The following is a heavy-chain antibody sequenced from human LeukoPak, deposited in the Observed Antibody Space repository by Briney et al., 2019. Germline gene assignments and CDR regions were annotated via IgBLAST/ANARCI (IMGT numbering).Heavy chain of an antibody. J-gene: IGHJ1*01. D-gene: IGHD4-11*01. Sequence: ASVKVSCKTSGYTFTNCGVSWVRQAPGQGLEWMGWISAYNGYTNYAQKLQVRVTMTTDTSTSTAYMELRSLTSDDTAVYYCARDKAVTTELTQYFQHWGQGTLVTVSS. CDR1: GYTFTNCG. CDR3: ARDKAVTTELTQYFQH. V-gene: IGHV1-18*01. CDR2: ISAYNGYT.